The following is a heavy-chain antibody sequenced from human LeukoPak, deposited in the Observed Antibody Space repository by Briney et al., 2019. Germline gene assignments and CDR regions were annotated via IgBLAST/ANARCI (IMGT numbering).Heavy chain of an antibody. V-gene: IGHV4-4*03. CDR2: IHRDGRT. Sequence: PPGTLSLTCAVSGVAISTSEWWIWVRQPPGQGLEWIGEIHRDGRTRYNPSLTSRVTMSMDYSKNQFSLNVRFVTAADTAIYYCGKTDIYFNPIDYWGAASLVTVSS. CDR3: GKTDIYFNPIDY. J-gene: IGHJ4*02. CDR1: GVAISTSEW. D-gene: IGHD3-9*01.